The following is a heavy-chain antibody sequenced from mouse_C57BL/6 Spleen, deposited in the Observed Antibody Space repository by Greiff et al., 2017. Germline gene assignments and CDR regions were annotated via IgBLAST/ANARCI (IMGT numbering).Heavy chain of an antibody. CDR1: GFTFSDYG. V-gene: IGHV5-17*01. CDR2: ISSGSSTI. Sequence: EVHLVESGGGLVKPGGSLKLSCAASGFTFSDYGMHWVRQAPEKGLEWVAYISSGSSTIYYADTVKGRFTISRDNAKNTLFLQMTSPRSEDTAMYYCARPTGALYYFDYWGQGTTLTVSS. D-gene: IGHD4-1*02. CDR3: ARPTGALYYFDY. J-gene: IGHJ2*01.